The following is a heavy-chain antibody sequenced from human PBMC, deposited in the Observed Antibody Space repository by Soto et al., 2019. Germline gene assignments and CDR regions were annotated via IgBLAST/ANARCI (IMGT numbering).Heavy chain of an antibody. CDR1: GYTFTSYA. J-gene: IGHJ6*02. Sequence: ASVKVSCKASGYTFTSYAMNWVRQAPGQGLEWMGWINTNTGNPTYAQGFTGRFVFSLDTSVSTAYLQICSLKAEDAAVYYCARVFGSGSYYYYYGMDVWGQGTTVTVSS. D-gene: IGHD1-26*01. V-gene: IGHV7-4-1*01. CDR2: INTNTGNP. CDR3: ARVFGSGSYYYYYGMDV.